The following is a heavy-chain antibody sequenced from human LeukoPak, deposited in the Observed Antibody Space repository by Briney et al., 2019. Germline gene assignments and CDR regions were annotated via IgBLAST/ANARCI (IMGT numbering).Heavy chain of an antibody. CDR3: ARERGGPYYYGMDV. V-gene: IGHV1-2*04. CDR2: INPNSGGT. CDR1: GYTFTGFY. J-gene: IGHJ6*02. Sequence: ASVKVSCKASGYTFTGFYMHWVRQAPGQGLEWMGWINPNSGGTNYAQKFQGLVTMTRDTSINTAYMDLSRLRSDDTAVYYCARERGGPYYYGMDVWGQGTTVTVSS.